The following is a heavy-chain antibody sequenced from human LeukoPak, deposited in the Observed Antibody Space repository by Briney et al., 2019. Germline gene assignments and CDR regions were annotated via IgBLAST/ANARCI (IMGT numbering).Heavy chain of an antibody. CDR1: GYTFTGYY. Sequence: ASVKVSCKASGYTFTGYYMHWVRQAPGQGLEWMGWINPNSGGTNYAQKFQGRVTMTRDTSISTAYMELRSLRSDDTAMYYCARSSHRLYDYVWGSYESKDYWGQGTLVTVSS. D-gene: IGHD3-16*01. J-gene: IGHJ4*02. CDR2: INPNSGGT. V-gene: IGHV1-2*02. CDR3: ARSSHRLYDYVWGSYESKDY.